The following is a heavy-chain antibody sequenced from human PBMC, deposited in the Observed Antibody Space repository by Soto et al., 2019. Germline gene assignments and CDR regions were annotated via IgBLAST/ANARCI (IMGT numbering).Heavy chain of an antibody. V-gene: IGHV3-23*01. Sequence: GGSLRLSCAASGFTFSSYAMIWVRQAPGKGLEWVSAISGSGGSTYYADSVKGRFTISRDNSKNTLYLQMNSLRAEDTAVYYCAKTRRGYDFWSGPPDAFDIWGQGTMVTVSS. CDR2: ISGSGGST. J-gene: IGHJ3*02. D-gene: IGHD3-3*01. CDR3: AKTRRGYDFWSGPPDAFDI. CDR1: GFTFSSYA.